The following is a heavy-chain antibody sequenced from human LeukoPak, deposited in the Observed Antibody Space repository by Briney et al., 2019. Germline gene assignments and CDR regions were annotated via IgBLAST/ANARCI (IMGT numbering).Heavy chain of an antibody. D-gene: IGHD3-9*01. CDR2: IYTSGST. Sequence: PSETPSLTCTVSGGSISSYYWSWIRQPAGKGLEWIGRIYTSGSTNYNPSLKSRVTMSVDTSKNQFSLKLSSVTAADTAVYYCVLRRNNYDILTGRILRGGAFDIWGQGTMVTVSS. CDR3: VLRRNNYDILTGRILRGGAFDI. V-gene: IGHV4-4*07. J-gene: IGHJ3*02. CDR1: GGSISSYY.